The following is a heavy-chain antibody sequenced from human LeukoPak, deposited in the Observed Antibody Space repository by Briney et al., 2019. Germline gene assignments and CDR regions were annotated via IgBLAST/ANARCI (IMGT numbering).Heavy chain of an antibody. V-gene: IGHV3-64*02. CDR1: GFIFDTYS. CDR2: INNNGGQT. CDR3: ARVWNYVFDY. J-gene: IGHJ4*02. D-gene: IGHD1-7*01. Sequence: GGSLRLSCAASGFIFDTYSMYWVRQAPGKGLEYVSAINNNGGQTYYADSVKGRFTISRDNSRNALYLQMDSLTTDDMGVYYCARVWNYVFDYWGQGTLVTVSS.